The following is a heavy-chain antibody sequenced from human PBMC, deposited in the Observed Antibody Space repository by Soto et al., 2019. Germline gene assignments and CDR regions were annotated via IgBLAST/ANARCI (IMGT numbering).Heavy chain of an antibody. D-gene: IGHD3-9*01. CDR3: AREYYGLLTGYYTDY. Sequence: EVEQVESGGDLGQRGGSLRLSCAASGFPFSSYWMHWLRHTPGKGLDWVARISGDGVTTYYADSVTGRFTVSRDNAKNTLSLQISGLRAEDTAVYYCAREYYGLLTGYYTDYWGQGTLVPVSS. CDR2: ISGDGVTT. CDR1: GFPFSSYW. J-gene: IGHJ4*02. V-gene: IGHV3-74*01.